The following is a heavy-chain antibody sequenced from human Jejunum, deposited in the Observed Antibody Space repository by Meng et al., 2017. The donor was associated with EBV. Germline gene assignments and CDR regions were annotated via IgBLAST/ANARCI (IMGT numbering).Heavy chain of an antibody. J-gene: IGHJ4*02. CDR2: ISSRSSYI. CDR3: ARDEDTRSWRRDFEH. CDR1: GFTFSSYR. Sequence: EVQLVESGGGLVKPGGSLRPSGATSGFTFSSYRMNWVRQAPGKGLEWVSSISSRSSYIYYADSVKGRFTISTDNAKNSLYLQMNSLRAEDTAVYFCARDEDTRSWRRDFEHWGQGTLVTV. V-gene: IGHV3-21*01. D-gene: IGHD6-13*01.